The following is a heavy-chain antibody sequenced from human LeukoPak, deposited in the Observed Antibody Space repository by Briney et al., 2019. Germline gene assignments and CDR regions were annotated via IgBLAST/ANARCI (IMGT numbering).Heavy chain of an antibody. Sequence: ASVKVSCKASGGTFSSYAISWVRQAPGQGLEWMGGIIPIFGTANYAQKFQGRVTITADESTSTAYKELSSLRSEDTAVYYCARGGLSGYYPYWGQGTLVTVSS. D-gene: IGHD3-3*01. CDR2: IIPIFGTA. CDR3: ARGGLSGYYPY. J-gene: IGHJ4*02. V-gene: IGHV1-69*13. CDR1: GGTFSSYA.